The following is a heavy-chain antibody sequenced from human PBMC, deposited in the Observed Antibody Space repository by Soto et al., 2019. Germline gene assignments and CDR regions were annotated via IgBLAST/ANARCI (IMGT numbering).Heavy chain of an antibody. V-gene: IGHV4-31*01. CDR2: VHYSGTT. CDR3: ARGGNSGSTGGFDP. J-gene: IGHJ5*02. Sequence: QVQLQESGPGLVKPSQTLSLTCTVSGGSISSGGHYWSWIRQHPGKGLEWIGYVHYSGTTYYSPSLKSPVTMSVAMSTNQFSLKLTSMTAADTALYYCARGGNSGSTGGFDPWGQGTLVTVSS. CDR1: GGSISSGGHY. D-gene: IGHD5-12*01.